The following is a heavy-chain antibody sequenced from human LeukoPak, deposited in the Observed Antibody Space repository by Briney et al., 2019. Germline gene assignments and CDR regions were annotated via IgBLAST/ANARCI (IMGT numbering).Heavy chain of an antibody. V-gene: IGHV4-38-2*02. Sequence: PSETLSLICSVSTYSISSGYYWGWIRQPPGKGLEWIGNIHHSGSSYYNPSLRSRVTISVDTSKNHFSLKLSSVTAADTAVYYCARNRDGYNSFDYWGQGTLVTVSS. D-gene: IGHD5-24*01. CDR2: IHHSGSS. CDR1: TYSISSGYY. J-gene: IGHJ4*02. CDR3: ARNRDGYNSFDY.